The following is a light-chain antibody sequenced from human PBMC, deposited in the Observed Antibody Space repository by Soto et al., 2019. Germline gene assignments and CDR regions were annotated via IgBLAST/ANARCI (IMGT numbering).Light chain of an antibody. CDR3: QQYNNWPRS. CDR2: GAS. V-gene: IGKV3-15*01. J-gene: IGKJ4*01. CDR1: QSVSIN. Sequence: EIVMTPCPATLSVSPGERATLSCRASQSVSINLAWYQQKPGQAPRLLIYGASTRATGIPARFSGSGSGTEFTLTISRLESEDFGVYYCQQYNNWPRSFGGGTMVDLK.